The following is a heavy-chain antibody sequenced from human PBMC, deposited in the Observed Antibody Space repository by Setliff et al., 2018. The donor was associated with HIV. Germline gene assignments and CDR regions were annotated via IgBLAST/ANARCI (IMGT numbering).Heavy chain of an antibody. Sequence: ASVKVSCKASGYTFTGYYMHWVRQAPGQGLEWMGWINPNSGGTNYAQKFQGRVTMTRDTSISTAYMELSRLRSDDTTVYYCARGFRFRGIAAAAAFDYWGQGTLVTVSS. D-gene: IGHD6-13*01. CDR3: ARGFRFRGIAAAAAFDY. CDR2: INPNSGGT. CDR1: GYTFTGYY. J-gene: IGHJ4*02. V-gene: IGHV1-2*02.